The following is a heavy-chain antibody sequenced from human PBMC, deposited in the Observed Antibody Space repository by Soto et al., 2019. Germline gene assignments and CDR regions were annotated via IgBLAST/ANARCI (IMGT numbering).Heavy chain of an antibody. J-gene: IGHJ6*02. Sequence: GGSLRLSCAASGFTFSSYAMHWVRQAPGKGLEWVAVISYDGSNKYYADSVKGRFTISRDNSKNTLYLQMNSLRAEDTAVYYCARVPKVLMEPSALSYYYGMDVWGQGTTVTVSS. D-gene: IGHD1-1*01. CDR3: ARVPKVLMEPSALSYYYGMDV. CDR1: GFTFSSYA. CDR2: ISYDGSNK. V-gene: IGHV3-30-3*01.